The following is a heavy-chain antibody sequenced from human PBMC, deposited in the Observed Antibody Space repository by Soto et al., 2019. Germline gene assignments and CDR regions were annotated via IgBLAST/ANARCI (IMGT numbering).Heavy chain of an antibody. D-gene: IGHD6-13*01. CDR2: IYYSGST. V-gene: IGHV4-31*03. Sequence: SETLSLTCTVSGGSISSGGYYWSWIRQHPGKGLEWIGYIYYSGSTYYNPSLKSRVTISVDTSKNQFSLKLSSVTAADTAVYYCARINSSSLDGWFGPWGQGTLVTVSS. CDR1: GGSISSGGYY. CDR3: ARINSSSLDGWFGP. J-gene: IGHJ5*02.